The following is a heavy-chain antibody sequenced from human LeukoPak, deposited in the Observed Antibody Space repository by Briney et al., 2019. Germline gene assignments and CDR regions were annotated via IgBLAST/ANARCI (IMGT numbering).Heavy chain of an antibody. J-gene: IGHJ4*02. Sequence: ASVEVSCKASGYTFTNYYIHWVRQAPGQGLEWMGIINPSGGSTSYAQKFQGRVTMTRDTSTSTVYMDLSSLRSDDTAVYYCAREIGPRQLHLWGAAFDLWGQGTLVTVSS. CDR1: GYTFTNYY. V-gene: IGHV1-46*01. D-gene: IGHD5-18*01. CDR3: AREIGPRQLHLWGAAFDL. CDR2: INPSGGST.